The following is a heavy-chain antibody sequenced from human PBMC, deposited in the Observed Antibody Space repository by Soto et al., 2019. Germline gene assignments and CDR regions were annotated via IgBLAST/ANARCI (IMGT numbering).Heavy chain of an antibody. J-gene: IGHJ4*01. D-gene: IGHD2-21*01. CDR2: INPSGDAT. CDR1: GFPLTPYY. V-gene: IGHV1-46*01. CDR3: VRDCELGY. Sequence: VSVKVSCKASGFPLTPYYLHWVRQAPGQGLAWMGVINPSGDATTYAQYFQGRVTLTKDTSASTVYMELSSLRSEDTAVYYCVRDCELGYLGHGTLVTVSS.